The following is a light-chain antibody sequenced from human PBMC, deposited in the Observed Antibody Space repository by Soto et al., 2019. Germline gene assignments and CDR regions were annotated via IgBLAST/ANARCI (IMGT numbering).Light chain of an antibody. CDR1: QSISRQ. J-gene: IGKJ1*01. Sequence: DIQMTQSPSTLSASVGDRVSITCRASQSISRQLAWYQQKPGKAPNLLIYQASNLETGAPSRFTGSGSGTEFTLTISSLQPDDLATYYCIQYQSYWTFGQGTKVEVK. V-gene: IGKV1-5*03. CDR3: IQYQSYWT. CDR2: QAS.